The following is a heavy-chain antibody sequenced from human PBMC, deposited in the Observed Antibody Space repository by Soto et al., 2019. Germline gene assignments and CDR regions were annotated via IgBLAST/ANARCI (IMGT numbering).Heavy chain of an antibody. Sequence: EVQLVESGGGLVKPGGSLRLSCAASGFTFSGYHMNWVRQAPGKGLEWVSSITNSGDSTYYADSVKGRFTSSRDNAKNSLYLQINSLSAEDTAVYYWAREGVTMMLAAFDYWGQGALVTVSS. D-gene: IGHD3-22*01. CDR3: AREGVTMMLAAFDY. CDR1: GFTFSGYH. CDR2: ITNSGDST. J-gene: IGHJ4*02. V-gene: IGHV3-21*01.